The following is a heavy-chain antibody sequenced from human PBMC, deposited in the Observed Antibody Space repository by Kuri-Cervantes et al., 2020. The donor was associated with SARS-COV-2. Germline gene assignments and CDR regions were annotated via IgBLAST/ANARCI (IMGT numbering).Heavy chain of an antibody. CDR2: INHSGST. J-gene: IGHJ4*02. D-gene: IGHD4-17*01. CDR1: GFTFSSYS. CDR3: ASRTVTTVDFDY. Sequence: ESLKISCAASGFTFSSYSMNWGRQAPGKGLEWIGEINHSGSTNYNPSLKSRVTISVDTSKNQFSLKLSSVTAADTAVYYCASRTVTTVDFDYWGQGTLVTVSS. V-gene: IGHV4-34*01.